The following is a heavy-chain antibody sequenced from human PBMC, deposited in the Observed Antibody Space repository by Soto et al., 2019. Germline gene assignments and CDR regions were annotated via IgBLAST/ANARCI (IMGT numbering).Heavy chain of an antibody. D-gene: IGHD1-7*01. V-gene: IGHV1-69*01. J-gene: IGHJ6*02. CDR3: ARERNLHYFYGMDV. CDR1: GGTFSSYA. CDR2: IIPISGTA. Sequence: QVQLVQSGAEVKKPGSSVKVSCKASGGTFSSYAVSWVRQAPGQGLEWMGGIIPISGTANYAQKFHGRVTITADESTSTAYMELSSLRSEDTAVYYWARERNLHYFYGMDVWGQGTTVTVSS.